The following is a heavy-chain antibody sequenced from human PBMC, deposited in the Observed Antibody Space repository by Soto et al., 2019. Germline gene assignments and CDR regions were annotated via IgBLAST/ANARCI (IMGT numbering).Heavy chain of an antibody. J-gene: IGHJ4*02. CDR2: INPNSGGT. CDR3: AREVEGRDYLDY. V-gene: IGHV1-2*02. CDR1: WYTLNGYY. Sequence: GTSVKGSCKASWYTLNGYYMTWVRQAPGQGLEWMGCINPNSGGTNDAQKFQGRFTMTRDTSISTAYMELSRLRPDDTAVYYCAREVEGRDYLDYWGQGTLVTVSS. D-gene: IGHD2-15*01.